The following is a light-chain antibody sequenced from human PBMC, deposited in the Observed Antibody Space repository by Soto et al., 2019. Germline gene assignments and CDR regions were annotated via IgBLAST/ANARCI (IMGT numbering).Light chain of an antibody. V-gene: IGKV3D-15*01. CDR2: GAS. CDR3: QQYNNWPSSLT. J-gene: IGKJ4*01. Sequence: EIVMTQSPATLSVPPGERATLSCRASQSVSSNLAWYQQKPGQAPRLLIYGASTRATGIPARFSGSGSGTEFTLTISSLQSEDFAVYYCQQYNNWPSSLTFGGGTKVEIK. CDR1: QSVSSN.